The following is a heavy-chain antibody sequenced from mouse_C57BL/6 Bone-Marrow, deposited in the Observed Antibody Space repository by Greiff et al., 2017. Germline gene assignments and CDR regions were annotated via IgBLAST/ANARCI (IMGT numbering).Heavy chain of an antibody. D-gene: IGHD1-1*01. CDR3: ARSDYYGSSSYYAMDY. Sequence: VQLQQPGAELVMPGASVTLSCKASGYTFTSYWMHWVKQRPGQGLEWIGEIDPSDSYTNYNHKLKGKSTLPVDKSSSTAYMHRSSLTAEDSAVYYCARSDYYGSSSYYAMDYWGQGTSVTVSS. V-gene: IGHV1-69*01. J-gene: IGHJ4*01. CDR1: GYTFTSYW. CDR2: IDPSDSYT.